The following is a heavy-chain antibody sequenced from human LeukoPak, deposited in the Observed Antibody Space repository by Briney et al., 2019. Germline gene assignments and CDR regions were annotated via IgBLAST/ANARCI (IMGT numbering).Heavy chain of an antibody. J-gene: IGHJ4*02. Sequence: SETLSLTCAVYGGSFSGYYCSWIRQPPGKGLEWIGEINHSGSTNYNPSLKSRVTISVDTSKNQFSLKLSSVTAADTAVYYCARQAPIGYWGQGTLVTVSS. CDR1: GGSFSGYY. CDR3: ARQAPIGY. CDR2: INHSGST. V-gene: IGHV4-34*01.